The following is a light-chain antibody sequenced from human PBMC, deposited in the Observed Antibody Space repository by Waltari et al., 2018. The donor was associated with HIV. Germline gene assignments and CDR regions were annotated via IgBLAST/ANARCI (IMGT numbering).Light chain of an antibody. CDR3: SSYAGSNNPHVV. J-gene: IGLJ2*01. V-gene: IGLV2-8*01. Sequence: QSALTQPPSASGSPGQSVTISCTGTSSDVGGYNYVSWYQQHPGKPPKLLIYEVSKRPSGVPDRFSGSKSGNTASLTVSGLQAEDEADYYCSSYAGSNNPHVVFGGGTKLTVL. CDR1: SSDVGGYNY. CDR2: EVS.